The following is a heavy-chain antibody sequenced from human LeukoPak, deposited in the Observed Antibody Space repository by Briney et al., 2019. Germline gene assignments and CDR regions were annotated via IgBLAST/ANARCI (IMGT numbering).Heavy chain of an antibody. J-gene: IGHJ4*02. V-gene: IGHV3-30*02. Sequence: GGSLRLSCAASGFTFSSYGMHWVRQAPGKGLEWVAFIRYDGSNKYYADSVKGRFTISRDNSKNTLNLQMNSLRAEDTAVYYCAKSLYYDSSGSFDYWGQGTLVTVSS. CDR3: AKSLYYDSSGSFDY. CDR1: GFTFSSYG. D-gene: IGHD3-22*01. CDR2: IRYDGSNK.